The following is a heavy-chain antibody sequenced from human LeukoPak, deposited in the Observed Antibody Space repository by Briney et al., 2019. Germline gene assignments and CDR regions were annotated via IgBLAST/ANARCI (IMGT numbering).Heavy chain of an antibody. Sequence: SETLSLTCTVSGGSISSYYWSWIRQPAGKGLEWIGRIYTSGSTNYNPSLKSRVTMSVDTSKNQFSLKLSSVTAADTAVYYCARVRRDSGYLYFDYWGQGTLVTVSS. D-gene: IGHD3-22*01. CDR2: IYTSGST. CDR3: ARVRRDSGYLYFDY. V-gene: IGHV4-4*07. J-gene: IGHJ4*02. CDR1: GGSISSYY.